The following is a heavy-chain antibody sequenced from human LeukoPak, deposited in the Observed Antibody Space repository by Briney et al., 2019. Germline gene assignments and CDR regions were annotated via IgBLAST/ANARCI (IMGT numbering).Heavy chain of an antibody. CDR1: GFTFSSYA. V-gene: IGHV3-23*01. D-gene: IGHD3-22*01. Sequence: GGSLRLSCAASGFTFSSYAMSWVRQAPGKGLEWVSGISDSGGNTYYADSVKGRFTISRDNSKNTLYLKMNSLRAEDTAVYYCAKVSDHFYDSSGYLDYWGQGTLVTVSS. CDR3: AKVSDHFYDSSGYLDY. CDR2: ISDSGGNT. J-gene: IGHJ4*02.